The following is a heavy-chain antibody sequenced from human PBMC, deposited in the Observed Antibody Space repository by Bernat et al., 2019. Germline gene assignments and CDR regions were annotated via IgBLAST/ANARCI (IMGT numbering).Heavy chain of an antibody. V-gene: IGHV4-39*01. D-gene: IGHD3-10*01. CDR3: TRHQTNHYGSGSPFDH. Sequence: QLQLQESGPGLVKPSETLSLTCTVFGGSISGTSYYWAWIRQPLGKGREWFGIIYYWGNTNYNPSLKSRVEISVDTARNQFSLKVSSATAADTPTYFCTRHQTNHYGSGSPFDHGGQGTLVIVSS. CDR2: IYYWGNT. CDR1: GGSISGTSYY. J-gene: IGHJ4*02.